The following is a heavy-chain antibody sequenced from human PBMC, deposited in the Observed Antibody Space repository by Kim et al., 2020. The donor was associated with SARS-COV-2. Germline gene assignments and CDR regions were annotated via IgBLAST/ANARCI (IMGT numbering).Heavy chain of an antibody. Sequence: GGSLRLSCAASGFTFGSYTMHWVRQAPGKGLEWVSLISWDGGSTYYADSVKGRFTISRDNSKNSLYLQMNSLRTEDTALYYCAKDEGIAAAGRGIDYYDGMDVWGQGTLVTVSS. CDR1: GFTFGSYT. CDR2: ISWDGGST. D-gene: IGHD6-13*01. V-gene: IGHV3-43*01. J-gene: IGHJ6*02. CDR3: AKDEGIAAAGRGIDYYDGMDV.